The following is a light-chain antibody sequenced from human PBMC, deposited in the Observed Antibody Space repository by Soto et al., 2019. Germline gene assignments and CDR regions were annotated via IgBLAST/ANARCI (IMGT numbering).Light chain of an antibody. V-gene: IGLV2-8*01. CDR1: KIDIGVYDV. Sequence: QSVVTQLASASGSTRQSVTNSSTGNKIDIGVYDVVTGYQHHHGKASRLILYAVVQRPSGVPDRFSGAKTGNTASRTVSGPLAEDEADYFCKSYAGSNTYVFGSGTKVTVI. J-gene: IGLJ1*01. CDR3: KSYAGSNTYV. CDR2: AVV.